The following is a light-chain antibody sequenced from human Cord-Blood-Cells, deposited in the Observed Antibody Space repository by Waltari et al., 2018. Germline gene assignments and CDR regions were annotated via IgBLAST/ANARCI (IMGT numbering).Light chain of an antibody. J-gene: IGKJ4*01. CDR3: RQSDSTPLT. CDR2: AAS. CDR1: QSISSY. Sequence: DIQMTQSPSSLSASVGDRVTITCWASQSISSYLNWYQQKPGKAPKLLIYAASSLQSGVPSRFSGSGSGTDFTLSISGRRPEDFATYYGRQSDSTPLTFGGGTKVEIK. V-gene: IGKV1-39*01.